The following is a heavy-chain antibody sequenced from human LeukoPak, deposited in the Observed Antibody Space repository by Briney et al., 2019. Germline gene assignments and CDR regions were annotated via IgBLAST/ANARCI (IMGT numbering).Heavy chain of an antibody. CDR3: AGTYYYGSGSYLGDAFDI. V-gene: IGHV1-69*01. CDR1: GGAFSSYA. CDR2: IIPIFGTA. D-gene: IGHD3-10*01. J-gene: IGHJ3*02. Sequence: SVKVSCKASGGAFSSYAISWVRQAPGQGLEWMGGIIPIFGTANYAQKFQGRVTITADESTSTAYMELSSLRSEDTAVYYCAGTYYYGSGSYLGDAFDIWGQGTTVTVSS.